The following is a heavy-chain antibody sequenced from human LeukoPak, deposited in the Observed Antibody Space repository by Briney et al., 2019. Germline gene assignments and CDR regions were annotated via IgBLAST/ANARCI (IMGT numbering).Heavy chain of an antibody. J-gene: IGHJ4*02. Sequence: TGGYLRLSCAASAFTFDNYRMSWVRQAPGKGLEWVLTVNVDGGNTYYADSVKGRFTISRANSKSTLILHMNSLGVEDTALYYCTERLKAGGTWVHFAGWGQGTLVTAS. V-gene: IGHV3-23*01. D-gene: IGHD6-19*01. CDR3: TERLKAGGTWVHFAG. CDR2: VNVDGGNT. CDR1: AFTFDNYR.